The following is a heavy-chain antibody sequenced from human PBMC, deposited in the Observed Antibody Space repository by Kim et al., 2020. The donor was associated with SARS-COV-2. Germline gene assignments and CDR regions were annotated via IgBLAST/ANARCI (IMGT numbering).Heavy chain of an antibody. V-gene: IGHV3-11*04. J-gene: IGHJ4*02. CDR2: ISSSGSTI. CDR1: GFTFSDYY. CDR3: ARSRWFGELLSPYYFDY. Sequence: GGSLRLSCAASGFTFSDYYMSWIRQAPGKGLEWVSYISSSGSTIYYADSVKGRFTISRDNTKNSLYLQMNSLRAEDTAVYYCARSRWFGELLSPYYFDYWGQGTLVTVSS. D-gene: IGHD3-10*01.